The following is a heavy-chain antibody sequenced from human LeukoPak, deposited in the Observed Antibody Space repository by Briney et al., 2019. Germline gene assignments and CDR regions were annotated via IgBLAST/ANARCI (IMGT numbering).Heavy chain of an antibody. D-gene: IGHD3-9*01. CDR2: ISSSGSTI. J-gene: IGHJ6*02. Sequence: GGSLRLSCAASGFIFSDYYMSWIRQAPGKGLEWVSYISSSGSTIYNADSVQGRFTISRDNAKNSLYLQMNSLRAEDTAVYYCARERSPDIFDGSFYPYYGMDVWGQGTTVTVSS. CDR1: GFIFSDYY. V-gene: IGHV3-11*01. CDR3: ARERSPDIFDGSFYPYYGMDV.